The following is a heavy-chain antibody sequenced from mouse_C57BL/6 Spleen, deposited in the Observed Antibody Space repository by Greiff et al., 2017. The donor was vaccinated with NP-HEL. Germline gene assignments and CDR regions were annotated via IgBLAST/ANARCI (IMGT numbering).Heavy chain of an antibody. J-gene: IGHJ4*01. CDR3: ARSGSLYAMDY. Sequence: VQLQQSGAELVRPGSSVKLSCKASGYTFTSYWMDWVKQRPGQGLEWIGNIYPSDSETHYNQKFKDKATLTVDKSSSTAYMQLSSLTSEDSAVYYGARSGSLYAMDYWGQGTSVTVSS. CDR1: GYTFTSYW. V-gene: IGHV1-61*01. D-gene: IGHD1-1*02. CDR2: IYPSDSET.